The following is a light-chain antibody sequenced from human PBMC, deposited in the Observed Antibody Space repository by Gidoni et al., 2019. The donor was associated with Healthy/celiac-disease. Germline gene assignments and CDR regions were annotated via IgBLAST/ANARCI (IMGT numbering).Light chain of an antibody. Sequence: SYELTQPPSVSVSPGQTARIPCSGDALPKQYAYWYQPKPGQAPVLVIYKDSERHSGIPERFSGSSSGTTVTLTISGVQAEDEADYYCQSADSSGTYVVFGGGTKLTVL. CDR3: QSADSSGTYVV. CDR2: KDS. CDR1: ALPKQY. V-gene: IGLV3-25*03. J-gene: IGLJ2*01.